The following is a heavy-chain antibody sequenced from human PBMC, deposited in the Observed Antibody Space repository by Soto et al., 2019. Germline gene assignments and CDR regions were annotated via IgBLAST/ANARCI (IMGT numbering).Heavy chain of an antibody. CDR3: ARGNMDV. J-gene: IGHJ6*02. Sequence: QVQLVESGGGVVQPGRSLRLSCAASAFTLSKFAMQWVRQAPGKGLEWVAVTSNDGINTYYAGAVKGRFTISRDNSKSTMYLQMNSLRTEDTAMYYCARGNMDVWGQGTTVTVSS. V-gene: IGHV3-30-3*01. CDR1: AFTLSKFA. D-gene: IGHD1-1*01. CDR2: TSNDGINT.